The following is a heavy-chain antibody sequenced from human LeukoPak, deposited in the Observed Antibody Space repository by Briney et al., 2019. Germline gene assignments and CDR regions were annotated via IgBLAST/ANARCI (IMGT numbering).Heavy chain of an antibody. CDR2: IKNKTDGGTT. CDR1: GFTFSNAW. D-gene: IGHD2-2*01. Sequence: GGSLRLSCAASGFTFSNAWMSWVRQAPGKGLEWIGRIKNKTDGGTTDYAAPVKGRFTVSRDDSKNTLYLQMNSLKTGDTAIYYCTKSNSWYYFDYRGQGTVVTVSS. J-gene: IGHJ4*02. CDR3: TKSNSWYYFDY. V-gene: IGHV3-15*01.